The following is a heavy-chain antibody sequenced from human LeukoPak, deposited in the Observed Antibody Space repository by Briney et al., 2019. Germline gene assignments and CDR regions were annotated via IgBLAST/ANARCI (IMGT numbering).Heavy chain of an antibody. V-gene: IGHV3-23*01. CDR1: GFPFGSEA. D-gene: IGHD6-13*01. Sequence: GGSLRLSCTVSGFPFGSEAMSWVRQSPVRGLEWVSSISPAGGTTYYADSVKGRFTISRDNSENTLYVQMSSLRAEDTALYYCAKSRSGSSNWALRIFDNWGQGTLVSVSS. J-gene: IGHJ5*02. CDR2: ISPAGGTT. CDR3: AKSRSGSSNWALRIFDN.